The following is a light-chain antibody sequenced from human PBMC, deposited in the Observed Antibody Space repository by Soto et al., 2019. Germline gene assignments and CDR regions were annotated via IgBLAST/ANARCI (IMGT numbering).Light chain of an antibody. J-gene: IGLJ1*01. CDR2: YDN. CDR1: NSNIGSNT. CDR3: GAWDESLNGYV. Sequence: QSVLTQPPSASGTPGQRVTISCSGSNSNIGSNTVNWYQQLPGTAPKLLIYYDNLRPSGVPDRISGSKSGTSASLAISGLQSDDEADYYCGAWDESLNGYVFGTGTKLTVL. V-gene: IGLV1-44*01.